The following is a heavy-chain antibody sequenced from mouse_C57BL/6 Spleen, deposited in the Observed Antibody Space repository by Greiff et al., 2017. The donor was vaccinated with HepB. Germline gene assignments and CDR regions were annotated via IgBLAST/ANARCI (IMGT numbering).Heavy chain of an antibody. CDR1: GFSLTSYG. CDR3: VKRNDYDEYYAMDY. J-gene: IGHJ4*01. V-gene: IGHV2-5*01. CDR2: IWRGGST. D-gene: IGHD2-4*01. Sequence: VQLQQSGPGLVQPSQSLSITCTVSGFSLTSYGVHWVRQSPGKGLEWLGVIWRGGSTDYNAAFMSRLSITKDNSKSQVFFKMNSLQADDTAIYYCVKRNDYDEYYAMDYWGQGTSVTVSS.